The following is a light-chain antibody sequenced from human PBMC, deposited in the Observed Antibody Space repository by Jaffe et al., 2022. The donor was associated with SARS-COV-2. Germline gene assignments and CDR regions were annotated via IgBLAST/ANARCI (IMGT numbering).Light chain of an antibody. V-gene: IGLV2-23*01. J-gene: IGLJ2*01. Sequence: QSALTQPASVSGSPGQSITIFCTGTSSDVGYYNLVSWYQQHPGKVPRLMIYEGNQRPSGVSNRFSGSKSGNTASLTISGLQAEDEADYYCCSYAGDSNVIFGGGTKLTVL. CDR2: EGN. CDR3: CSYAGDSNVI. CDR1: SSDVGYYNL.